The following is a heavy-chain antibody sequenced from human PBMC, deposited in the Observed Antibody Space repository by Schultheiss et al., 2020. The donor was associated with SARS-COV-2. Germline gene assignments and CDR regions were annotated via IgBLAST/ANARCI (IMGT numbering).Heavy chain of an antibody. J-gene: IGHJ3*02. Sequence: GSLRLSCTVSGGSISSSSYYWGWIRQPPGKGLEWIGSIYYSGSTYYNPSLKSRVTISVDTSKNQFSLKLSSVTAADTAVYYCARVRGYCSGVCDSSGYSPRDAFDIWGQGTMVTVSS. CDR1: GGSISSSSYY. V-gene: IGHV4-39*01. D-gene: IGHD3-22*01. CDR2: IYYSGST. CDR3: ARVRGYCSGVCDSSGYSPRDAFDI.